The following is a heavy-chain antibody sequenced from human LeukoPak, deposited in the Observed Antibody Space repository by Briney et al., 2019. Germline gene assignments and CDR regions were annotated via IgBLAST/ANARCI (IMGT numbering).Heavy chain of an antibody. CDR3: ARCTRITMVRGVIITGIYYFDY. CDR1: GGSFSGHY. D-gene: IGHD3-10*01. Sequence: PSETLSLTCAVYGGSFSGHYWSWIRQPPGKGLEWIGEINHSGSTNYNPSLKSRVTISVDTSKNQFSLKLSSVTAADTAVYYCARCTRITMVRGVIITGIYYFDYWGQGTLVTVSS. V-gene: IGHV4-34*01. J-gene: IGHJ4*02. CDR2: INHSGST.